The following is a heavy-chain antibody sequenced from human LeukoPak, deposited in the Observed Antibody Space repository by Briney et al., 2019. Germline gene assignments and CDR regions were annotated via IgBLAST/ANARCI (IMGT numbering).Heavy chain of an antibody. J-gene: IGHJ4*02. CDR2: ISDDGRSK. Sequence: GGSLRLSCAASGFTFSSYRMHWVPQAPAKVLEWVGVISDDGRSKDYADSVKGRFPISRDNSKDTLYLQMNSLRAEDTAVYYCAKRPSDYGDYVSYFDYWGQGTLVTVSS. CDR1: GFTFSSYR. V-gene: IGHV3-30*18. CDR3: AKRPSDYGDYVSYFDY. D-gene: IGHD4-17*01.